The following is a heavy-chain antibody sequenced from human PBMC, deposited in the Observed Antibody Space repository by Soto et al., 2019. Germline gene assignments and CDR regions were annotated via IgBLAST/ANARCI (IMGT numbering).Heavy chain of an antibody. Sequence: QVPLVDSGGGVVQPGRSLRLSCAASGFTFSSYGIHWVRQAPGKGLEWVALISYDGTDKYYADSVKGRFTISRDNSKNALYLEISSLGPEDPAVYYCVKERYAKRGLEDSGMDAWGQGTTVTV. CDR2: ISYDGTDK. CDR3: VKERYAKRGLEDSGMDA. D-gene: IGHD1-1*01. V-gene: IGHV3-30*18. J-gene: IGHJ6*02. CDR1: GFTFSSYG.